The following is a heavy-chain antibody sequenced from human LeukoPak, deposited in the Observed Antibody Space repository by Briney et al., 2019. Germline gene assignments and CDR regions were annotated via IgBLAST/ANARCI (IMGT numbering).Heavy chain of an antibody. D-gene: IGHD3-10*01. CDR1: GGSISSGSYY. CDR2: IYTSGST. J-gene: IGHJ5*02. Sequence: SQTLSLTCTVSGGSISSGSYYWSWIRQPAGKGLEWIGRIYTSGSTNYNPSLKSRVTISVDTSKNQFSLKLSSVTAADTAVYYCAGQILGGFDPWGQGTLVTVSS. CDR3: AGQILGGFDP. V-gene: IGHV4-61*02.